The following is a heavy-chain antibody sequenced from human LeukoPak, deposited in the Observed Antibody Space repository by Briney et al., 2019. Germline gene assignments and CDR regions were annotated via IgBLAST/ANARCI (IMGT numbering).Heavy chain of an antibody. CDR1: GCTFTGYY. D-gene: IGHD3-10*01. Sequence: ASVKVSCKASGCTFTGYYMHWVRQAPGQGLEWMGWINPNSGGTNYAQKFQGRVTMTRDTSISTAYMELSRLRSDDTAVYYCARADLGLLWFGELFGYWFDPWGQGTLVTVSS. CDR3: ARADLGLLWFGELFGYWFDP. J-gene: IGHJ5*02. CDR2: INPNSGGT. V-gene: IGHV1-2*02.